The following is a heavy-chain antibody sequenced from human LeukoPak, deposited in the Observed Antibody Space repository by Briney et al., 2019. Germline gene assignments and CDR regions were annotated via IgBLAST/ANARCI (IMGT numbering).Heavy chain of an antibody. Sequence: ASVKVSCKASGYTFTSYYMHWVRQALGQGLEWMGIINPSGGSTSYAQKFQGRVTMTRDTSTSTVYMELSSLRSEDTAVYYCARDGYSGYDYGYGMDVWGQGTTVTVSS. J-gene: IGHJ6*02. CDR1: GYTFTSYY. CDR3: ARDGYSGYDYGYGMDV. D-gene: IGHD5-12*01. V-gene: IGHV1-46*01. CDR2: INPSGGST.